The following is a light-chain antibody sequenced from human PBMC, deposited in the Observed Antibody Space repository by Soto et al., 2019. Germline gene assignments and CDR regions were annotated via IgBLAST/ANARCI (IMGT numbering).Light chain of an antibody. CDR1: QSISSW. Sequence: DIHMTHFPSTLSPYQLPAITITWRANQSISSWLAWYQQKPGKAPKLLIYEASSLQTGVPSRFSGSGSGTEFTLTISSLQPEDFATYYCQQYNSYPQTFGQGTKVDIK. CDR3: QQYNSYPQT. J-gene: IGKJ1*01. V-gene: IGKV1-5*03. CDR2: EAS.